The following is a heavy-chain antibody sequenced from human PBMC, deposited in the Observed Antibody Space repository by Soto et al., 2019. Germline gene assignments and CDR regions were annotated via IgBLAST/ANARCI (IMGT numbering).Heavy chain of an antibody. Sequence: QAQLVESGGGVVQPGRSLRLSCAASGFIFISYGMHWVRQSPGKGLEWVALISYDGTNKYYADSMKGRFTISRDNSKNMVYLTMNSMRAEGTAVYYCAKTGSGWYFDYWGQGTLVTVSS. D-gene: IGHD6-19*01. CDR3: AKTGSGWYFDY. CDR2: ISYDGTNK. V-gene: IGHV3-30*18. J-gene: IGHJ4*02. CDR1: GFIFISYG.